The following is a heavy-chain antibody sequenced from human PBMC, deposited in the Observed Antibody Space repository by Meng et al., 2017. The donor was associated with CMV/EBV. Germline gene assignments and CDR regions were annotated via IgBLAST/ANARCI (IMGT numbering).Heavy chain of an antibody. CDR2: INPDSGAT. CDR1: GYPFTAYY. CDR3: ARGHGGIFGVVIGGDWFDP. J-gene: IGHJ5*02. Sequence: ASVKVSCKASGYPFTAYYMHWVRQAPGQGLEWMGWINPDSGATNFARNLQGRVTMTRDTSISTAYMELSGLTFDDTAVYYCARGHGGIFGVVIGGDWFDPWGQGTLVTVSS. D-gene: IGHD3-3*01. V-gene: IGHV1-2*02.